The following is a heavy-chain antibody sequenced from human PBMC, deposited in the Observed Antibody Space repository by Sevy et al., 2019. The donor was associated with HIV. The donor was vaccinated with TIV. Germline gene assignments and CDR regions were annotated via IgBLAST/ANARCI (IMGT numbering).Heavy chain of an antibody. CDR2: ISSSSSYT. V-gene: IGHV3-11*06. Sequence: GGSLKISCAASGFTFSDYYMSWIRQAPGKGLEWVSYISSSSSYTNYADSVKGRFTISRDNAKNSLYLQMNSLGAEDTAVYYCARDRYYDSSGSLLDWGQGTLVTVSS. J-gene: IGHJ4*02. CDR1: GFTFSDYY. CDR3: ARDRYYDSSGSLLD. D-gene: IGHD3-22*01.